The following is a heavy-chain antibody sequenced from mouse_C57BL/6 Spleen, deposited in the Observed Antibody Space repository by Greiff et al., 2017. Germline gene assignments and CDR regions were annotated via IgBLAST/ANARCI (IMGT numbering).Heavy chain of an antibody. CDR3: ARTGYDGYYGYFDV. J-gene: IGHJ1*03. V-gene: IGHV1-26*01. D-gene: IGHD2-3*01. CDR2: INPNNGGT. CDR1: GYTFTDYY. Sequence: VQLQQSGPELVKPGASVKISCKASGYTFTDYYMNWVKQSHGKSLEWIGDINPNNGGTSYNQQFKGKATLTVDKSSSTAYMELRNLTSEDSAVYYCARTGYDGYYGYFDVWGTGTTVTVSA.